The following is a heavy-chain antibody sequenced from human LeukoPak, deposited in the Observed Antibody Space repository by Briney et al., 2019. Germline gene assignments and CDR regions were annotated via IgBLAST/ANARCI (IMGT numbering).Heavy chain of an antibody. CDR3: AKDDAAFDI. CDR2: ISWNSGSI. J-gene: IGHJ3*02. Sequence: PGGSLRLSCAASGFTFSSYAMSWVRQAPGKGLEWVSGISWNSGSIDYADSVKGRFTISRDNAKNSLYLQMNSLRPEDTAFYYCAKDDAAFDIWGQGTMVTVSS. CDR1: GFTFSSYA. V-gene: IGHV3-9*01.